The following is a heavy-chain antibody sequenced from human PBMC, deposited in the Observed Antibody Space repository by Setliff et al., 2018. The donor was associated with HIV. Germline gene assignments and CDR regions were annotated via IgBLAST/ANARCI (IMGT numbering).Heavy chain of an antibody. CDR1: GGSISSYY. J-gene: IGHJ4*02. CDR2: IYISGST. Sequence: SETLSLTCTVSGGSISSYYWSWIRQSPGKGLEWIGYIYISGSTNYNPSLKSRVTISVDTSKNQFSLKLSSVTAADTALYYCARHADIAARRTYFDYWGQGTLDTVSS. D-gene: IGHD6-6*01. CDR3: ARHADIAARRTYFDY. V-gene: IGHV4-4*09.